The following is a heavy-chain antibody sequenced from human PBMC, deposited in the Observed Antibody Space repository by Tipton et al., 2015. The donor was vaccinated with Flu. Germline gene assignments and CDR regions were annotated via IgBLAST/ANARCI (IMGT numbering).Heavy chain of an antibody. CDR2: IYFSGST. D-gene: IGHD3-10*01. V-gene: IGHV4-31*03. Sequence: TLSLTCTVSGGSISSGGYYWSWIRQHPGKGLEWIGFIYFSGSTYYNPSLKSRVSMSVDTSKNQFSLKLSSVNAADTAVYYCARDLYAYGLFGAFEIWGQGTMVTVSS. CDR1: GGSISSGGYY. CDR3: ARDLYAYGLFGAFEI. J-gene: IGHJ3*02.